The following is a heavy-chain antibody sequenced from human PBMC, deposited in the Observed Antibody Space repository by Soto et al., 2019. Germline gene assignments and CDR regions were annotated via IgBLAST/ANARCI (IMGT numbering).Heavy chain of an antibody. CDR2: IHYSGST. CDR3: AREEAYYFDY. Sequence: PSETLSLTCTVSGGSVSSGSYYWSWIRQPPGKGLEWIAYIHYSGSTSYNPSLKSRVAISVDTSKNQFSLKLRSVTAADTAVYYCAREEAYYFDYWGQGTLVTAPQ. J-gene: IGHJ4*02. V-gene: IGHV4-61*01. CDR1: GGSVSSGSYY.